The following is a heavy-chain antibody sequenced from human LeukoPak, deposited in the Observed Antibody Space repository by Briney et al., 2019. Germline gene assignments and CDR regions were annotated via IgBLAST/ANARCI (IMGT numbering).Heavy chain of an antibody. CDR1: GYTFTCYY. CDR2: INPNSGGT. D-gene: IGHD1-26*01. V-gene: IGHV1-2*06. CDR3: ARSSRLWFNDGRADKN. Sequence: ASVKVSCKASGYTFTCYYMHWVRRAPGQGLEWMGRINPNSGGTNYSQKSQGRVTMTRETSISTAHMEHSRRRSDDTAVYYCARSSRLWFNDGRADKNWGQGTLVTVSS. J-gene: IGHJ4*02.